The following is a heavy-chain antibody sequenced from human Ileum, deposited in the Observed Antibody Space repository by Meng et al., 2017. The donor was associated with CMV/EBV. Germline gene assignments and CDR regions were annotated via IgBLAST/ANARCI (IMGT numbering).Heavy chain of an antibody. CDR2: IYSGGIT. Sequence: VLLVGAGGGLFRPGGALRLSCAASGFIVSSNYMSWVRQPPGKGLEWVSVIYSGGITYYADSVKGRFTISRDNSKNTLFLQMNSLRAEDTAVYYCAREGAGYWGQGTLVTVSS. J-gene: IGHJ4*02. V-gene: IGHV3-66*01. D-gene: IGHD3-16*01. CDR3: AREGAGY. CDR1: GFIVSSNY.